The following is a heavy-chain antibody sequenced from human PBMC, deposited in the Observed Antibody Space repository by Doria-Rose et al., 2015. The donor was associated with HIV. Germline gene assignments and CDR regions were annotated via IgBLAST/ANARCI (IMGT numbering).Heavy chain of an antibody. V-gene: IGHV3-9*01. D-gene: IGHD4-4*01. J-gene: IGHJ5*02. CDR2: ISWNSNSI. Sequence: LSCAASGFTFDAYALHWVRQVPGKGLEWVAGISWNSNSIAYADSVKGRFTISRDNAKNSLYLQMNSLRAADTALYYCIRAPDYSNGRFDPWGQGTLVTVSS. CDR1: GFTFDAYA. CDR3: IRAPDYSNGRFDP.